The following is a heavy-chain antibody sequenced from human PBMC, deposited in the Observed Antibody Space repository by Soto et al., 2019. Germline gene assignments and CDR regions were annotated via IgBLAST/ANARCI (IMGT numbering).Heavy chain of an antibody. CDR2: IMPVFATP. D-gene: IGHD3-3*02. V-gene: IGHV1-69*12. CDR1: GGTFSTSA. CDR3: ARDKDRQQLGGNYYYSFDV. J-gene: IGHJ6*02. Sequence: QVQLVQSGAEVKKPGSSVKVSCKASGGTFSTSAISWVRQAPGQGLEWVGGIMPVFATPDYAQKFQGRVTITADESTTTAYLELTSLRTDDTAVYYCARDKDRQQLGGNYYYSFDVWGQGTAITVSS.